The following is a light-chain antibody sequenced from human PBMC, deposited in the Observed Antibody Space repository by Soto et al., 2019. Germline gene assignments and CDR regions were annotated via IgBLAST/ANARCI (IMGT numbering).Light chain of an antibody. CDR2: DAS. CDR3: AQRSNWPWP. CDR1: QSVSTS. V-gene: IGKV3-11*01. J-gene: IGKJ1*01. Sequence: EIVLTQSPATLSLSPGERATLSCRASQSVSTSLAWYQQKPGQAPRLLIYDASKTATGIPARFSGSGSGTDFTLPISSLEPEDFAVYYCAQRSNWPWPFGQGTQVEIK.